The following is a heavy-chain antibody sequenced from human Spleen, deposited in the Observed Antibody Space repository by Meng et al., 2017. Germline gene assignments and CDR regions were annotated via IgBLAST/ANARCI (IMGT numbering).Heavy chain of an antibody. J-gene: IGHJ4*02. Sequence: GESLKISCAASGFTFSDAWMTWVRQAPGKGLEWVSGISGTGRSTYYADSVKGRFTISRDNSKNTVFLQINSLRVEDTAVYYCARSPIDKYDLSALPLDYWGQGTLVTVSS. CDR3: ARSPIDKYDLSALPLDY. CDR1: GFTFSDAW. CDR2: ISGTGRST. V-gene: IGHV3-23*01. D-gene: IGHD3-16*01.